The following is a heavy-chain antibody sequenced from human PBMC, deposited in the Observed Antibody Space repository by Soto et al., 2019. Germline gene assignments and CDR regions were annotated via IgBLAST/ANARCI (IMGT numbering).Heavy chain of an antibody. CDR1: GGSISSSSYY. V-gene: IGHV4-39*01. CDR2: IYYSGST. J-gene: IGHJ6*03. Sequence: SETLSLTCTVSGGSISSSSYYWGWIRQPPGKGLEWIGSIYYSGSTYYNPSLKSRVTISVDTSKNQFSLKLSSVTAADTAVYYCASGGELRYFQDYYYYYDMDVWGKGTTVTVSS. CDR3: ASGGELRYFQDYYYYYDMDV. D-gene: IGHD3-9*01.